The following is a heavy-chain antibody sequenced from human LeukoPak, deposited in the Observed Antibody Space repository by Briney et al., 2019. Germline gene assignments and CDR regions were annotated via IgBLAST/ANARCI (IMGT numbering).Heavy chain of an antibody. V-gene: IGHV4-4*02. CDR2: IYHSGST. D-gene: IGHD6-6*01. J-gene: IGHJ6*03. CDR1: VVSISNSHW. Sequence: SGTLSLTCAFSVVSISNSHWWTWIRQSPGKGLEGMGEIYHSGSTNYNPSLKSRVPISRDTSKNRFSLKLGSLTAADTAVYYCARTTEAHSSQTRYYSYYMDVWGKGTTVTVSS. CDR3: ARTTEAHSSQTRYYSYYMDV.